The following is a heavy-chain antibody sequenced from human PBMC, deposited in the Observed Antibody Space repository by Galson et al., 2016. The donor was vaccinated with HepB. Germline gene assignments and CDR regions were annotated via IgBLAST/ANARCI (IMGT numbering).Heavy chain of an antibody. V-gene: IGHV4-61*02. J-gene: IGHJ3*02. D-gene: IGHD2/OR15-2a*01. CDR2: VYSSGST. CDR1: GGSISSGAYY. Sequence: TLSLTRTVSGGSISSGAYYWSWIRQPAGRGLEWIGRVYSSGSTNYNPSLKTRVTISINTSKNQFSLRLSFVTAADTAVYYCARVSVLTSMETKSDAFDIWGQGTMVTVSS. CDR3: ARVSVLTSMETKSDAFDI.